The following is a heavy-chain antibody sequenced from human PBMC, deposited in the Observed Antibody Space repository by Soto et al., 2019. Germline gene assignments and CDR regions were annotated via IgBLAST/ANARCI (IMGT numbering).Heavy chain of an antibody. Sequence: EVQLVESGGGLVKPGESLRLSCVASGFTFASAWMNWVRQAPGKGLEWIGRITSKEHGGTIDYAAPMKDRFIISRDDLKNTLYLQINSLQTEDTGVYYCTWVAAILHWGQGTLVTVSS. CDR1: GFTFASAW. CDR3: TWVAAILH. D-gene: IGHD2-15*01. CDR2: ITSKEHGGTI. V-gene: IGHV3-15*01. J-gene: IGHJ4*02.